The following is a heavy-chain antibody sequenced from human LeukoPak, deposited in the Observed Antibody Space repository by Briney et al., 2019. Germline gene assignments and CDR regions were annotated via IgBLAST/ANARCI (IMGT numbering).Heavy chain of an antibody. Sequence: GGSLRLSCAASGFTFSAYSMNWVRQAPGKGLEWVSSISSSSSYIYYADSVKGRFTISRDNAKNSLYLQMNSLRAEDTAVYYCARAVSSGYYNYYGMDVWGPGTTVTVSS. J-gene: IGHJ6*02. CDR1: GFTFSAYS. CDR3: ARAVSSGYYNYYGMDV. CDR2: ISSSSSYI. D-gene: IGHD3-22*01. V-gene: IGHV3-21*01.